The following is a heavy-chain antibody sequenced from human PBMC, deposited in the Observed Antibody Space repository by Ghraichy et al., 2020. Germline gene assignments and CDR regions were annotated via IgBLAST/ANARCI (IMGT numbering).Heavy chain of an antibody. CDR1: GGSISSSSYY. CDR3: ARQGGYCSSTSCRRYYYYYYYMDV. Sequence: SETLSLTCTVSGGSISSSSYYWGWIRQPPGKGLEWIGSIYYSGSTYYNPSLKSRVTISVDTSKNQFSLKLSSVTAADTAVYYCARQGGYCSSTSCRRYYYYYYYMDVWGKGTTVTVSS. J-gene: IGHJ6*03. V-gene: IGHV4-39*01. CDR2: IYYSGST. D-gene: IGHD2-2*01.